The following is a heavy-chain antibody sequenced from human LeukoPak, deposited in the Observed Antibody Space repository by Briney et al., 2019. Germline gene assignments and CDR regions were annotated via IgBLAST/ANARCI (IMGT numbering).Heavy chain of an antibody. CDR2: ISYDGSNK. D-gene: IGHD3-16*01. V-gene: IGHV3-30-3*01. CDR1: GFTFSSYA. Sequence: GRSLRLSCAASGFTFSSYAMHWVRQAPGKGLEWVAVISYDGSNKYYADSVKGRFTISRDNSKNTLYLQMNSLRAEDTAVYYCARDGDFDFWGQGIQVTVSS. CDR3: ARDGDFDF. J-gene: IGHJ4*02.